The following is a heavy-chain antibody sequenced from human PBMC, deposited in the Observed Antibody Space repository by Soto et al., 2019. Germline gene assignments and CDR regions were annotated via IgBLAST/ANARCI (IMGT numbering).Heavy chain of an antibody. CDR1: GGTFSSSA. CDR2: IMPIFRTA. J-gene: IGHJ6*02. D-gene: IGHD3-3*02. Sequence: QVQLVQSGAEVKKPGSSLKVSCKASGGTFSSSAFSWVRQAPGQGLEWMGGIMPIFRTADYAQKFQGRVTXTXDXTTSTAYMELSSLRSEDTGVYYCAGDKDRQQLGGNYYYIMDVWGQGTTVTVSS. V-gene: IGHV1-69*05. CDR3: AGDKDRQQLGGNYYYIMDV.